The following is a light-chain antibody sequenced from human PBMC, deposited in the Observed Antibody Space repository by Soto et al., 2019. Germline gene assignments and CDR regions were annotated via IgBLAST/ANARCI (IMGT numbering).Light chain of an antibody. V-gene: IGKV3-20*01. CDR2: GAS. J-gene: IGKJ4*01. CDR3: QQYGSSPLT. CDR1: QSVTTY. Sequence: TPYAGTLCLSPYKKTTLSCRASQSVTTYLAWYQQKLGQAPRLLIYGASSRAPGIPDRFTGSGSGTDFTLTISRLEPEDFAVYYCQQYGSSPLTFGGGTKVDIK.